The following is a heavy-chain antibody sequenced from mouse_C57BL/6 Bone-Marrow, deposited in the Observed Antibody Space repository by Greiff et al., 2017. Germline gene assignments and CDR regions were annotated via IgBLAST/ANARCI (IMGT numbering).Heavy chain of an antibody. J-gene: IGHJ4*01. CDR1: GYSFTGYF. V-gene: IGHV1-20*01. CDR2: INPYNGDT. Sequence: VQLQQSGPELVKPGDSVKISCKASGYSFTGYFMNWVMQSHGKSLEWIGRINPYNGDTFYNQKFKGKATLTVDKSSSTAHMELRSLTSEDSAVYYCARMSTGDAMDYWGPGTSGTVSS. D-gene: IGHD1-1*01. CDR3: ARMSTGDAMDY.